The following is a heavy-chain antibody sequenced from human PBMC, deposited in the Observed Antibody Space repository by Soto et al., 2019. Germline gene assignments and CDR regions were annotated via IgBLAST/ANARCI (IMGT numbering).Heavy chain of an antibody. Sequence: PSETLSLTCTVSGGSVSSGSYYWSWIRQPPGKGLEWIGYIYYSGSTNYNPSLKSRVTISVDTSKNQFSLKLSSVTAADTAVYYCASAYLGYSYGRPYYFDYWGQGTLVTVSS. CDR3: ASAYLGYSYGRPYYFDY. J-gene: IGHJ4*02. CDR1: GGSVSSGSYY. V-gene: IGHV4-61*01. D-gene: IGHD5-18*01. CDR2: IYYSGST.